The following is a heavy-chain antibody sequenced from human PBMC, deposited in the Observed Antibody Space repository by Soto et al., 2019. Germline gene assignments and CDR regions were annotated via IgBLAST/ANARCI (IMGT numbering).Heavy chain of an antibody. D-gene: IGHD3-10*01. Sequence: QVQLVESGGGVVQPGRSLRLSCAASGFTFSSYGMHWVRQAPGKGLEWVAVISYDGSNKYYADSVKGRFTISRDNSKNTLYLQMNSLRAEDTAVYYCAKIGLWFGSYYYGMDVWGQGTTVTVSS. CDR1: GFTFSSYG. CDR2: ISYDGSNK. J-gene: IGHJ6*02. CDR3: AKIGLWFGSYYYGMDV. V-gene: IGHV3-30*18.